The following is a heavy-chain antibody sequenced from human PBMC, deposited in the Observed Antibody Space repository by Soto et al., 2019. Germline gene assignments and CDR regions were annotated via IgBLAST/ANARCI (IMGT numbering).Heavy chain of an antibody. CDR3: AKDILTGYYRLYYYYYGMDV. V-gene: IGHV3-23*01. CDR1: GFTFSSYA. CDR2: ISGSGGST. Sequence: GGSLRLSCAASGFTFSSYAMSWVRQAPGKGLEWVSAISGSGGSTYYADSVKGRFTISRDNSKNTLYLQMNSLRAEDTAVYYCAKDILTGYYRLYYYYYGMDVWGQGTTVTVSS. J-gene: IGHJ6*02. D-gene: IGHD3-9*01.